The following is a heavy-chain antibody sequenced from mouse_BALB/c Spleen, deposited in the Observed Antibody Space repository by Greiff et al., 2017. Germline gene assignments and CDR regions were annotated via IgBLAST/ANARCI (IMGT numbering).Heavy chain of an antibody. CDR1: GYTFTDYA. CDR3: AREMIKGAMDY. J-gene: IGHJ4*01. CDR2: ISTYYGDA. D-gene: IGHD2-4*01. V-gene: IGHV1S137*01. Sequence: QVQLQQSGAELVRPGVSVKISCKGSGYTFTDYAMHWVKQSHAKSLEWIGVISTYYGDASYNQKFKGKATMTVDKSSSTAYMELARLTSEDSAIYYCAREMIKGAMDYWGQGTSVTVSS.